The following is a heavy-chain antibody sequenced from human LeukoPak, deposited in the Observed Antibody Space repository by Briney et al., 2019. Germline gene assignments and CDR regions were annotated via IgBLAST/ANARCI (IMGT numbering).Heavy chain of an antibody. Sequence: GGSLRLSCAASGFTFSSYSMNWVRQAPGKGLEWVSYISSSSSTIYYADSVKGRFTISRDNAKNSLYLQMNSLRAEDTALYYCVKDSDSSGYDAFDIWGQGTMVTVSS. J-gene: IGHJ3*02. CDR3: VKDSDSSGYDAFDI. CDR1: GFTFSSYS. D-gene: IGHD3-22*01. V-gene: IGHV3-48*01. CDR2: ISSSSSTI.